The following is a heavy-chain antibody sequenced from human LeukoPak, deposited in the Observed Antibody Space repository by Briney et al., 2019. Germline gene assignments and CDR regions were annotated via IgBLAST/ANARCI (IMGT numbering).Heavy chain of an antibody. CDR1: GYTFTGYY. J-gene: IGHJ4*02. CDR3: ARVSHYYGSGSHYNY. V-gene: IGHV1-2*02. Sequence: ASVKVSCKASGYTFTGYYMHWVRQAPGQGLEWMGWINPNSGGTNYAQKFQGRVTMTRDTSISTAYMELSRLRSDDTAVYYCARVSHYYGSGSHYNYWGQGTLVTVSS. CDR2: INPNSGGT. D-gene: IGHD3-10*01.